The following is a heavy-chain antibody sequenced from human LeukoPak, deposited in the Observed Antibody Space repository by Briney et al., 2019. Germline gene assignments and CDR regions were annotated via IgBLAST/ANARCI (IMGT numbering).Heavy chain of an antibody. J-gene: IGHJ6*03. CDR1: GFTFSSYW. V-gene: IGHV3-30*03. Sequence: GGSLRLSCAASGFTFSSYWMSWVRQAPGKGLEWVAVISYDGSNKYYADSVKGRFTISRDNSKNTLYLQMNSLRAEDTAVYYCATSLSGWGTYHYMNVWGKGTTVTISS. CDR3: ATSLSGWGTYHYMNV. CDR2: ISYDGSNK. D-gene: IGHD6-19*01.